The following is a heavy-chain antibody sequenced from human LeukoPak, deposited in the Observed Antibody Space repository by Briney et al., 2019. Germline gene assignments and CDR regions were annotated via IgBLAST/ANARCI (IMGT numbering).Heavy chain of an antibody. CDR2: INHSGST. CDR1: GGSFSGYY. CDR3: ARLNGGY. Sequence: PSETLSLTCAVYGGSFSGYYWSWIRQPPGKGLEWIGEINHSGSTNYNPSLKSRVTISVDTSKNQFSLKLSSVTAAETAVYYCARLNGGYWGQGTLVIVSS. V-gene: IGHV4-34*01. D-gene: IGHD1-1*01. J-gene: IGHJ4*02.